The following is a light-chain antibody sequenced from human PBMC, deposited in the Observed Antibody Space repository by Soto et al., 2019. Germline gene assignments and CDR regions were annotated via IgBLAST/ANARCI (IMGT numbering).Light chain of an antibody. CDR1: SSDVGSYNY. Sequence: QSALAQPASVSGSPGQSITISCTGTSSDVGSYNYVSWYQQHPGKAPKLMIYDVSNRPSGVSNRFSGSKSGNTASLTISGLQAEDEADYYCSSDTSTSTPGFGTGTKVTVL. CDR3: SSDTSTSTPG. V-gene: IGLV2-14*03. J-gene: IGLJ1*01. CDR2: DVS.